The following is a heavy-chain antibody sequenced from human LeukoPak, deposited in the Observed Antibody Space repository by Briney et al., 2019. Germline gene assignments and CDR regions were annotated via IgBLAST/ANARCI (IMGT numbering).Heavy chain of an antibody. Sequence: SETLSLTCTVSGGSISSYYWSWIRQPPGKGLEWIGYIYYSGSTNYNPSLKSRVTISVDTSKYQFSLKLSSVTAADTAVYYCARGGNCGGGSCYSDRGWFDPWGQGTLVTVSS. CDR3: ARGGNCGGGSCYSDRGWFDP. CDR2: IYYSGST. V-gene: IGHV4-59*01. CDR1: GGSISSYY. D-gene: IGHD2-15*01. J-gene: IGHJ5*02.